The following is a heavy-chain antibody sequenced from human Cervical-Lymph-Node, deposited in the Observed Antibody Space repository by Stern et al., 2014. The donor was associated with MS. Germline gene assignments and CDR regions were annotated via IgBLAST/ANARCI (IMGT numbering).Heavy chain of an antibody. V-gene: IGHV1-2*02. D-gene: IGHD3-3*01. CDR1: GYIFTGYY. J-gene: IGHJ6*02. CDR3: ARDQRGITIFGVVTDYYYLGMDV. CDR2: INPNTGGT. Sequence: QVQLGQSGAEVTKPGASVKVSCKTSGYIFTGYYIHWVRQAPGPGLEWMAWINPNTGGTKYAQKLQGRVTMSRDTSISTAYVELSSLTSDDTAVYYCARDQRGITIFGVVTDYYYLGMDVWGQGTTVTVSS.